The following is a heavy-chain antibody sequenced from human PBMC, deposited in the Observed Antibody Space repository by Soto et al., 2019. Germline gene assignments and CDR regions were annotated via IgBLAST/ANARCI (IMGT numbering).Heavy chain of an antibody. CDR2: IYYSGST. Sequence: SETLSLTCTVSGGSLSSYYWSWIRQPPGKGLEWIGYIYYSGSTNYNPSLKSRVTISVDTSKNQFSLKLSSVTAADTAVYYCARARRGTVAGRQDYYYYMDVWGKGTTVTVSS. CDR1: GGSLSSYY. V-gene: IGHV4-59*01. J-gene: IGHJ6*03. D-gene: IGHD6-19*01. CDR3: ARARRGTVAGRQDYYYYMDV.